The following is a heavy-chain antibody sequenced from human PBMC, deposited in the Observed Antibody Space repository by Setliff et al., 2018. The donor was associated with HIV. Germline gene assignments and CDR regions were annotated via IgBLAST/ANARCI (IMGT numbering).Heavy chain of an antibody. J-gene: IGHJ4*02. CDR3: ARGIAVAGPYFDY. D-gene: IGHD6-19*01. CDR1: GYSFTNYG. Sequence: GASVKVSCKASGYSFTNYGISWVRQAPGQGLEWVGWISPYNGDTKYAEKVQGRVTMTTDTSTSTAYMELRSLRPDDTAVYYCARGIAVAGPYFDYWGQGTLVTVSS. CDR2: ISPYNGDT. V-gene: IGHV1-18*01.